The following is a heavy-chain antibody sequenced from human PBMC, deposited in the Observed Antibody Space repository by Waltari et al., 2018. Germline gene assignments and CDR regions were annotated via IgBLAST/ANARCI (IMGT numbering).Heavy chain of an antibody. CDR3: ALTKSGMATTLFDY. CDR1: GGSISSSSYY. V-gene: IGHV4-39*01. Sequence: QLQLQESDPGLVKPSETLSLTCTVSGGSISSSSYYWGWIRQPPGKGLEWIGSIYYSGSTYNTPALKSRVTISVDTSKNQFSLKLSSVTAADTAVYYCALTKSGMATTLFDYWGQGTLVTVSS. D-gene: IGHD5-12*01. CDR2: IYYSGST. J-gene: IGHJ4*02.